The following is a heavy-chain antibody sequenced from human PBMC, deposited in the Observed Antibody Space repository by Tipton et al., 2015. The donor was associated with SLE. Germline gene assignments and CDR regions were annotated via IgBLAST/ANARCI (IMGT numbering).Heavy chain of an antibody. V-gene: IGHV3-9*01. CDR2: ISWNSVSI. CDR1: GFIFDDYA. J-gene: IGHJ6*02. CDR3: AKDIRMYGMDV. Sequence: RSLRLSCVASGFIFDDYAMHWVRQAPGKGLEWVSGISWNSVSIGYADSVKGRFTISRDNAKNSLYLQMNSLRAEDTALYYCAKDIRMYGMDVWGQGTTVTVSS.